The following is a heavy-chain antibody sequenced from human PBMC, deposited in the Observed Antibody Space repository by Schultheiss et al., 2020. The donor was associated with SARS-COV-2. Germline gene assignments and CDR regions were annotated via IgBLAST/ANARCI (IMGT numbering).Heavy chain of an antibody. V-gene: IGHV4-59*12. J-gene: IGHJ5*02. CDR2: IYYSGST. CDR1: GDSIGTYY. CDR3: ARMAFDSSGYYPNWFDP. Sequence: SETLSLTCSVSGDSIGTYYWNWVRQSPGKGLEWIGYIYYSGSTNYNPSVKSRVTMSVDTSKNQFSLKLSSVTAADTAVYYCARMAFDSSGYYPNWFDPWGQGTLVTVSS. D-gene: IGHD3-22*01.